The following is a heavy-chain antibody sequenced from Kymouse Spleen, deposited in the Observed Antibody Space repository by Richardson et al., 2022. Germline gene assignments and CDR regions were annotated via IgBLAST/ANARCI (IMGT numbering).Heavy chain of an antibody. V-gene: IGHV4-4*02. CDR1: GGSISSSNW. CDR3: ARDFVCCSSTSCLGYYGMDV. Sequence: QVQLQESGPGLVKPSGTLSLTCAVSGGSISSSNWWSWVRQPPGKGLEWIGEIYHSGSTNYNPSLKSRVTISVDKSKNQFSLKLSSVTAADTAVYYCARDFVCCSSTSCLGYYGMDVWGQGTTVTVSS. D-gene: IGHD2-2*02. J-gene: IGHJ6*02. CDR2: IYHSGST.